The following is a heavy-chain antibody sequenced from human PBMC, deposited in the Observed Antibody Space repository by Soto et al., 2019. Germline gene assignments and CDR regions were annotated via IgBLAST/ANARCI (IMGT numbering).Heavy chain of an antibody. J-gene: IGHJ5*02. CDR2: ISAYNGNT. CDR1: GYTFTSYG. CDR3: ARVRGSAARRDWFDP. Sequence: GASVKVSCKASGYTFTSYGISWVRQAPGQGLEWMGWISAYNGNTNYAQKLQGRVTMTTDTSTSTAYMELRSLRSDDTAVYYCARVRGSAARRDWFDPWGQGTLVTVSS. V-gene: IGHV1-18*04. D-gene: IGHD6-6*01.